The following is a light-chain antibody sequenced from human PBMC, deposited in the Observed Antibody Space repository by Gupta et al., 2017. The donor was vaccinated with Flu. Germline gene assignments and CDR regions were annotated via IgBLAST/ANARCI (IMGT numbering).Light chain of an antibody. J-gene: IGLJ2*01. V-gene: IGLV2-11*01. CDR1: STDVGGYNY. CDR3: CSYAGRYIL. CDR2: DVN. Sequence: QSALTQPRSVSGPPGQSVAIPSTGTSTDVGGYNYVAWYQQHPGKAPRLVIFDVNRRPSGVPDRFSGSKSGNTASLTISGLQAEDEADYYCCSYAGRYILVGGGTRVTVL.